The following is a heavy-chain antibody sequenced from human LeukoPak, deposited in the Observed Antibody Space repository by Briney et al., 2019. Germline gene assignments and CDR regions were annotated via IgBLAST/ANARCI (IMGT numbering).Heavy chain of an antibody. CDR3: ARGPGPGILAAGIKNWFDP. D-gene: IGHD6-13*01. CDR1: GGSIRYTSYY. CDR2: IYYSGNS. J-gene: IGHJ5*02. Sequence: PSETLSLTCTVSGGSIRYTSYYWGWIRQPPGKGLEWIGNIYYSGNSYYNPSLKSRVTISVDTSKNQFSLKLSSVTAADTAVYYCARGPGPGILAAGIKNWFDPWGQGTLVTVSS. V-gene: IGHV4-39*07.